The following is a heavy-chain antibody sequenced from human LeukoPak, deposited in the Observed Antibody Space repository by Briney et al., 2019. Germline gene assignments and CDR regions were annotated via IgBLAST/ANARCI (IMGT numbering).Heavy chain of an antibody. Sequence: GSLRLSPAASGVTLSSNYMSWVRPAPGKGRGGVSAVYNSRSTYYAHQVHGRFTISKDNAKNSLYLQMNRLRADDTAVHCCARDYDFWRGDCRNPFDLWGQGTLVPVSS. CDR2: VYNSRST. V-gene: IGHV3-53*01. CDR3: ARDYDFWRGDCRNPFDL. J-gene: IGHJ3*01. CDR1: GVTLSSNY. D-gene: IGHD3-3*01.